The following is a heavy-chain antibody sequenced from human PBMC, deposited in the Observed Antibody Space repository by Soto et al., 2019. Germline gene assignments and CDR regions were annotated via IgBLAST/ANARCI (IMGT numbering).Heavy chain of an antibody. D-gene: IGHD5-12*01. V-gene: IGHV1-69*13. Sequence: SVKVSCKASGGTFSSYAISWVRQAPGQGLEWMGGIIPIFGTANYAQKFQGRVTITADESTSTAYMELSSLRSEDTAVYYCARDSRGDRDGYGADEYYFDYWGQGTLVTVSS. CDR1: GGTFSSYA. CDR2: IIPIFGTA. J-gene: IGHJ4*02. CDR3: ARDSRGDRDGYGADEYYFDY.